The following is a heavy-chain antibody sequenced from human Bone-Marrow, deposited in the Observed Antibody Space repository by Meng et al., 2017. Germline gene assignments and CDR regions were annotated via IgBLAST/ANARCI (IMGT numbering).Heavy chain of an antibody. Sequence: GSLRLSCTVSGGSISSSSYYWGWIRQPPGKGLEWIGSIYYSGSTYYNPSLKSRVTTSVDTSKNQFSLKLSSVTAADTAVYYCARDHRRSGWYGYWGQGTLVTVSS. D-gene: IGHD6-19*01. CDR1: GGSISSSSYY. CDR2: IYYSGST. CDR3: ARDHRRSGWYGY. V-gene: IGHV4-39*07. J-gene: IGHJ4*02.